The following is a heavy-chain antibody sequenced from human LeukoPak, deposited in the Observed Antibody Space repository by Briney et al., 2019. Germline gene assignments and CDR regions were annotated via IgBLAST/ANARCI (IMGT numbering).Heavy chain of an antibody. CDR3: ARGGVGSSTSCYTCRAFDI. CDR2: IYSGGST. J-gene: IGHJ3*02. D-gene: IGHD2-2*02. Sequence: GGSLRLSCAASGFTVSSNYMSWVRQAPGKGLEWVSIIYSGGSTYYADSVKGRFTISRDNSKNTPYLQMNSLRAEDTAMYYCARGGVGSSTSCYTCRAFDIWGQGTMVTVSS. CDR1: GFTVSSNY. V-gene: IGHV3-53*01.